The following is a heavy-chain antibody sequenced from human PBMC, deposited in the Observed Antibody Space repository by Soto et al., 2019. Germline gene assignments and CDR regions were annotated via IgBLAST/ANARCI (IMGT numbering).Heavy chain of an antibody. CDR2: IKSKTDGGTT. CDR3: TAHRDGYNLNFFY. D-gene: IGHD5-12*01. V-gene: IGHV3-15*01. Sequence: EVQLVESGGGLVQPGGSLKLSCAASGFTFSNAWMSWVRQAPGKGLEWVGRIKSKTDGGTTDYAAPVKGRFTISRDDSKNTLYLQMNSLKTEDTAVYYCTAHRDGYNLNFFYWGQGTLVTVSS. J-gene: IGHJ4*02. CDR1: GFTFSNAW.